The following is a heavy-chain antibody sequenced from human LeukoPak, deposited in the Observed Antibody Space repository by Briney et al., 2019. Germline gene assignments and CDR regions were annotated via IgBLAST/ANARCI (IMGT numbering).Heavy chain of an antibody. V-gene: IGHV4-61*02. CDR2: IYTSGST. D-gene: IGHD3-9*01. CDR1: GGSISSGSYY. Sequence: SETLSLTCTVSGGSISSGSYYWSWLRQPAGKGLEWIGRIYTSGSTNYNPSLKSRVTISVDTSKNQFSLKLSSVTAADTAVYYCASGLRYFDLYYWGQGTLVTVSS. CDR3: ASGLRYFDLYY. J-gene: IGHJ4*02.